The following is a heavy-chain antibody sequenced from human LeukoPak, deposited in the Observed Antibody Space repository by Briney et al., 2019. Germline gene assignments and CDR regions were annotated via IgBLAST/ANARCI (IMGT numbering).Heavy chain of an antibody. CDR1: GGSISSSNW. CDR2: IYHSGST. V-gene: IGHV4-4*02. D-gene: IGHD3-10*01. J-gene: IGHJ1*01. CDR3: ARGPRRFGELFPRLKYFQH. Sequence: SGTLSLTCAVSGGSISSSNWWSWVRQPPGKGLEWIGEIYHSGSTNYNPSLKSRVTISVDTSKNQFSLKLSSVTAADTAVYYCARGPRRFGELFPRLKYFQHWGQGTLVTVSS.